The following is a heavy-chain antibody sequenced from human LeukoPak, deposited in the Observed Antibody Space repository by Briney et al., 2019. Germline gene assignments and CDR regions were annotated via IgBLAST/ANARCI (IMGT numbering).Heavy chain of an antibody. CDR3: ARHTSLWFGELPNDFDY. CDR1: GYSFTTHW. V-gene: IGHV5-10-1*01. CDR2: IDPSDSST. Sequence: GESLKISCKGSGYSFTTHWINWVRQMPGKGLEWMGRIDPSDSSTKYSPSFQGHVTISTDKSINTAYLQWSSLKASDTAMYFCARHTSLWFGELPNDFDYWGQGTLVTVSS. J-gene: IGHJ4*02. D-gene: IGHD3-10*01.